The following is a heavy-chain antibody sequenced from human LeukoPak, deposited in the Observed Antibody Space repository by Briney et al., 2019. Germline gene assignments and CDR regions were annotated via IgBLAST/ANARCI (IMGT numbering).Heavy chain of an antibody. CDR3: AREVANDAFDI. D-gene: IGHD5-12*01. J-gene: IGHJ3*02. V-gene: IGHV3-21*01. Sequence: GGSLRLSCAASGFTFSSYSMNWVRQAPGKGLEWVSSISSSSSYIYYADSVKGRFTISRDNAKNSLYLQMNSLRAEDTAVYYCAREVANDAFDIWGQGTMVTVSS. CDR2: ISSSSSYI. CDR1: GFTFSSYS.